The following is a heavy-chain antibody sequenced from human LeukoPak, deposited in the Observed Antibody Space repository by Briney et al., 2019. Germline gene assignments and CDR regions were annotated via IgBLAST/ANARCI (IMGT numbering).Heavy chain of an antibody. V-gene: IGHV4-34*01. CDR1: VGSSSVSY. D-gene: IGHD2-2*01. J-gene: IGHJ4*02. Sequence: PSETLSVSSALYVGSSSVSYWSCSRPPPGTGVEWIGQIYHSVSTNYNPSLKCRATISVDTSKNQFSLKLSSVTAADTAVYYCARGEGYCSSTSCYYFDYWGQGTLVTVSS. CDR2: IYHSVST. CDR3: ARGEGYCSSTSCYYFDY.